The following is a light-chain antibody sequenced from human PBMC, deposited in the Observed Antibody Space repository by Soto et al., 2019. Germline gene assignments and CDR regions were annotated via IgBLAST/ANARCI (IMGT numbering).Light chain of an antibody. Sequence: QSVLTQPPSVSGAPGQRVTISCTGSSSNIGAGYDVHWYQQLPGTAPKLLISGNSNRPSGVPDRFSDSKSGTSASLAITGLQAEDEADYYCQSYDSSLRGSVFGTGTKVTVL. CDR2: GNS. V-gene: IGLV1-40*01. CDR3: QSYDSSLRGSV. J-gene: IGLJ1*01. CDR1: SSNIGAGYD.